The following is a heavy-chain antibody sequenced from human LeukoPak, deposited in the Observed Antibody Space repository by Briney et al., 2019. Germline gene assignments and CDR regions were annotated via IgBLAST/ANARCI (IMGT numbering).Heavy chain of an antibody. V-gene: IGHV4-34*01. D-gene: IGHD3-3*01. Sequence: PSETLSLTCAVYGGSFSGYYWSWIRQPPGKGLGLNGEINHSGSTNHNQSLKSRVTISVDPSKNQFSLKLSSVTAADTAVYYCARLIKIPIFGVVIGLDPWGQGTLVTVSS. J-gene: IGHJ5*02. CDR1: GGSFSGYY. CDR3: ARLIKIPIFGVVIGLDP. CDR2: INHSGST.